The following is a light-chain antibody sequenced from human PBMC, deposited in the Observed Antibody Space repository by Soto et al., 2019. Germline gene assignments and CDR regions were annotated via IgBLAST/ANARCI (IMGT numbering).Light chain of an antibody. CDR2: DAS. Sequence: EIVLTQSPATLSLSPGERATLSCRASQSVSSYLAWYQQKPGQAPRLLIYDASNRATGIPARFSGSGSGTDFTLTISSLEPEDFAVYYCHCQDYGGSSVYTFGQGTKLEIK. CDR3: HCQDYGGSSVYT. V-gene: IGKV3-11*01. J-gene: IGKJ2*01. CDR1: QSVSSY.